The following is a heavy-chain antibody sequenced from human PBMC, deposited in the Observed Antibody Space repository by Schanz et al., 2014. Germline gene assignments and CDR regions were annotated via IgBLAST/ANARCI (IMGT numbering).Heavy chain of an antibody. CDR2: ISGSGGST. J-gene: IGHJ3*02. CDR1: GFSVGNKY. Sequence: EVQLVESGGGLVQPGGSLRLSCTASGFSVGNKYMNWVRQAPGKGLEWVSAISGSGGSTYYADSVKGRFTISRDNSKNTLYLQMNSLRAEDTAVYYCAKGRFGELSAFDIWGQGTIVTGSS. CDR3: AKGRFGELSAFDI. D-gene: IGHD3-10*01. V-gene: IGHV3-23*04.